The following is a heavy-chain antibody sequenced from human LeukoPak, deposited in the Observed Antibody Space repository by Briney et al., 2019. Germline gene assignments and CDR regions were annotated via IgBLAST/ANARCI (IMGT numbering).Heavy chain of an antibody. J-gene: IGHJ4*02. CDR1: GGSIGSTAYY. CDR3: VGRRGDGDYRPEY. D-gene: IGHD4-17*01. CDR2: IYYTGIT. V-gene: IGHV4-39*01. Sequence: PETLSLTCSVSGGSIGSTAYYWGWIRQPPGKGLEWIGSIYYTGITYYNPSLKSRVTISLDTSRNQFSLKLNSVTAPETAVYYCVGRRGDGDYRPEYWGQGTLVTVSS.